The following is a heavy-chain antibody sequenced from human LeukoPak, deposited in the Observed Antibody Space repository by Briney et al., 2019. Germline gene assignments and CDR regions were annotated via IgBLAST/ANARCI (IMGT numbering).Heavy chain of an antibody. V-gene: IGHV3-7*01. CDR2: TGQDGSER. Sequence: GGSLRLSCAASGFTFSESWMTWVRQVPGQGLEWVASTGQDGSERHYVDSVKGRFTISRGNAENSLYLQMHSLRAEDTAVYYCARLSCSGGSCYSSFDNWGPGTLVTVSS. J-gene: IGHJ4*02. D-gene: IGHD2-15*01. CDR1: GFTFSESW. CDR3: ARLSCSGGSCYSSFDN.